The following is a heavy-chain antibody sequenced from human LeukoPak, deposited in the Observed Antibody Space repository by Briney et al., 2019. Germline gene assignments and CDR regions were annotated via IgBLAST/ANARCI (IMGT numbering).Heavy chain of an antibody. CDR3: AKNRYSSGWYYFDY. V-gene: IGHV3-30-3*02. CDR1: GFTFSSYA. CDR2: ISYDGSNK. J-gene: IGHJ4*02. D-gene: IGHD6-19*01. Sequence: GGSLRLSCAASGFTFSSYAMHWVRQAPGKGLEWVAVISYDGSNKYYADSVKGRFTISRDNSKNTLYLQMNSLRAEDTAVYYCAKNRYSSGWYYFDYWGQGTLVTVSS.